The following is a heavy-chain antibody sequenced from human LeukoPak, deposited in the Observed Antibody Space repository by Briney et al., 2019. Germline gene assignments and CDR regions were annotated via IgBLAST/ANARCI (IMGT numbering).Heavy chain of an antibody. CDR1: GFTFSSYS. CDR3: ASHSGSYAYRDY. V-gene: IGHV3-21*01. Sequence: PGGSLRLSCAASGFTFSSYSMNWVRQAPGKGLEWVSSISSSSSYIYYADSVKGRFTISRDNAKNSLYLQMNSLRAEDTAVYYCASHSGSYAYRDYWGQGTLVTVSS. J-gene: IGHJ4*02. CDR2: ISSSSSYI. D-gene: IGHD1-26*01.